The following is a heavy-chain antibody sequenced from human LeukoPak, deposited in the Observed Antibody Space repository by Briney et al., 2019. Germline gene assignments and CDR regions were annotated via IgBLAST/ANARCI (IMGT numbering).Heavy chain of an antibody. CDR1: GGSISITSYY. J-gene: IGHJ4*02. Sequence: NPSETLSLTCTVSGGSISITSYYWGWIRQPPGKGLEWIGSINYSGITYYNPSLKSRVTISVDTSKNQFSLKLSYVTAADTAVYYCARVDIVVVPSANFDCWGQGTLVTVSS. D-gene: IGHD2-2*01. CDR2: INYSGIT. CDR3: ARVDIVVVPSANFDC. V-gene: IGHV4-39*01.